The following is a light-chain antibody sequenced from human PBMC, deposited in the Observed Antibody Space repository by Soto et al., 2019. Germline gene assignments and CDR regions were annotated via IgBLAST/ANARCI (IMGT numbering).Light chain of an antibody. V-gene: IGKV3-11*01. CDR2: DAS. CDR1: QSVSTY. CDR3: QQRNTWST. J-gene: IGKJ5*01. Sequence: EIVLTQSPATLSLSPGERATLSCRASQSVSTYLDWYQHKPGQPPRLLIYDASNRAPGIPARFSGSASGTGFTLSISSLEPEDFAGYYRQQRNTWSTFGQGTRLEIK.